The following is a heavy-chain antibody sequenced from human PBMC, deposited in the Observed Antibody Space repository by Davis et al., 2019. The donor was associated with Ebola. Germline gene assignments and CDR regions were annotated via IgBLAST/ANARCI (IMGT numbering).Heavy chain of an antibody. CDR1: GFTFSSYG. D-gene: IGHD2-21*02. CDR3: ARARGVTVYNHYGMDV. J-gene: IGHJ6*02. Sequence: GGSLRLSCAASGFTFSSYGMHWVRQAPGKGLEWVANIKQDGREKHYVDSVKGRFTISRDNAKNSVYLQMNSLRVDDTAVYYCARARGVTVYNHYGMDVWGQGTTVTVSS. V-gene: IGHV3-7*01. CDR2: IKQDGREK.